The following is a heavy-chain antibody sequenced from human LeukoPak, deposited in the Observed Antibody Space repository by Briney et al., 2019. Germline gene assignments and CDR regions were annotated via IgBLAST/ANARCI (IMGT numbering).Heavy chain of an antibody. Sequence: ASVKVSCKASGYTFTGYYMHWVRQAPGQGLEWMGWINPNSGGTNYAQKFQGRVTMTRNTSISTAYMELSSLRSEDTAVYYCARGPVVVAATRGAYYYYYGMDVWGQGTTVTVSS. V-gene: IGHV1-2*02. CDR3: ARGPVVVAATRGAYYYYYGMDV. CDR1: GYTFTGYY. CDR2: INPNSGGT. D-gene: IGHD2-15*01. J-gene: IGHJ6*02.